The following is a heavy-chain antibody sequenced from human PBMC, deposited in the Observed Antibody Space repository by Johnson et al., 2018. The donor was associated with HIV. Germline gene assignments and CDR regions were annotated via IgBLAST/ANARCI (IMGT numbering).Heavy chain of an antibody. D-gene: IGHD2-21*01. Sequence: VQLVESGGGVVQRGGSLRLSCVASGFTFSSYGMHWVRQAPGKGLEWVASIRQDGSEKYFVDSVKGRFTISRDNAKNSLYLQMNSLRVEDTAVYYCASSQGSGEGAFDIWGQGTMVTVSS. J-gene: IGHJ3*02. CDR1: GFTFSSYG. V-gene: IGHV3-7*05. CDR2: IRQDGSEK. CDR3: ASSQGSGEGAFDI.